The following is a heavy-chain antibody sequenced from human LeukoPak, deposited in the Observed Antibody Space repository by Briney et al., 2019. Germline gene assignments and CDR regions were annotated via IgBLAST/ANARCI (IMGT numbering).Heavy chain of an antibody. CDR2: ISAYNGNT. V-gene: IGHV1-18*01. CDR3: ARDLVDTAMADLEGAFDI. D-gene: IGHD5-18*01. Sequence: GASVKVSCKASGYTFTSYGISWVRQAPGQGLEWMGWISAYNGNTNYAQKLQGRVTMTTDTSTSTAYMELRSLRSDDTAVYYCARDLVDTAMADLEGAFDIWGQGTMVTVSS. CDR1: GYTFTSYG. J-gene: IGHJ3*02.